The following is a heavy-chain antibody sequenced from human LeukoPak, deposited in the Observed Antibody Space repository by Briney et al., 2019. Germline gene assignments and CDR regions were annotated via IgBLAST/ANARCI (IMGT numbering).Heavy chain of an antibody. Sequence: PGGSLRLSCAASGFTFSSYGMSWVRQAPGKGLEWVTFIQKDGGSKFYADSVKGRFTISRDNSKNSLYLQMNSLRAEDTAVYYCARDRTGHFDYWGQGTLVTVSS. D-gene: IGHD1-1*01. CDR3: ARDRTGHFDY. CDR1: GFTFSSYG. J-gene: IGHJ4*02. CDR2: IQKDGGSK. V-gene: IGHV3-30*02.